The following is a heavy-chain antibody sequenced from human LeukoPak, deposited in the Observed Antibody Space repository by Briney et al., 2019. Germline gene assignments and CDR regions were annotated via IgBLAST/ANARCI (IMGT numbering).Heavy chain of an antibody. D-gene: IGHD4-23*01. CDR3: ARVTTVVTMPQFDY. V-gene: IGHV3-53*01. CDR1: GFTITTNY. Sequence: GGSLRLSCAASGFTITTNYMNWVRQAPGKGLEWVSVIYGDDETNYADSVKGRFTISRDNAKNPLYLQMSSLRAEDTAVYYCARVTTVVTMPQFDYWGQGTLVTVSS. J-gene: IGHJ4*02. CDR2: IYGDDET.